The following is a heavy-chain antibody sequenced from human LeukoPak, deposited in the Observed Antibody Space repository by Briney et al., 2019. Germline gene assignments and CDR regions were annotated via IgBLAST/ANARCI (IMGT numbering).Heavy chain of an antibody. CDR3: AREPYYYDSSDTNFDY. CDR2: SYYSGST. Sequence: SETLSLTCTVSGGSISTYYWGWIRQPPGKGLEWIGRSYYSGSTYYKSSFKSRVTISVDTSNNQFSLELRSVTAADTAVYYCAREPYYYDSSDTNFDYWGQGTLVTVSS. J-gene: IGHJ4*02. V-gene: IGHV4-39*07. D-gene: IGHD3-22*01. CDR1: GGSISTYY.